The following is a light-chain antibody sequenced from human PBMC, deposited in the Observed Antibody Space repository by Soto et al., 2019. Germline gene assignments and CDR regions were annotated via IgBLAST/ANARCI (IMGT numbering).Light chain of an antibody. CDR1: SSDVGGYNY. V-gene: IGLV2-14*01. J-gene: IGLJ1*01. Sequence: QSVLTQTSSVCGSPGQSITISCTGTSSDVGGYNYVSWYQLHPGKAPKLMVYEVSNRPSGVSNRFSGYKYGNTASLTISGLQAQDEADYYCSSYTSSTAYVFGTGTKVTVL. CDR2: EVS. CDR3: SSYTSSTAYV.